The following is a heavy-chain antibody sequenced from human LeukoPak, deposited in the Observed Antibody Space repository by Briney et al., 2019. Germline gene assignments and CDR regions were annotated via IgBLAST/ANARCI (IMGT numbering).Heavy chain of an antibody. CDR2: INVILDTA. CDR1: GGTFSSYA. J-gene: IGHJ3*02. V-gene: IGHV1-69*04. CDR3: ARDQGIGDASDI. Sequence: SVKVSCKASGGTFSSYAISWVRQAPGQGLEWMGRINVILDTANYAQKFQGRVTIIADISTSTSYVELSSLRSEDTAVYYCARDQGIGDASDIWGQGTMVTVSS.